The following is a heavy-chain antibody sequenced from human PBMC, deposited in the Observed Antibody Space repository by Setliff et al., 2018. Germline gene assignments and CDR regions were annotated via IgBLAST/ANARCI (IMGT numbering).Heavy chain of an antibody. J-gene: IGHJ4*02. CDR3: ARGWRDYGAMGY. D-gene: IGHD4-17*01. CDR2: IYHSGST. CDR1: GGSISSGSYY. Sequence: ASETLSLTCTVSGGSISSGSYYWSWIRQPPGKGLEWIGEIYHSGSTNYNPSLKSRVTISVDKSKNQFSLKLSSVTAADTAVYYCARGWRDYGAMGYWGQGTLVTVSS. V-gene: IGHV4-39*07.